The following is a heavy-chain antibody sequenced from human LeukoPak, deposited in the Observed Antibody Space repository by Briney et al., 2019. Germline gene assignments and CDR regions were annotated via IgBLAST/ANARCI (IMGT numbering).Heavy chain of an antibody. CDR3: ASGAVTIRVRNMDV. Sequence: AASVKVSCKASGGTFSSYAISWVRRAPGQGLEWMGGIIPIFGTANYAQKFQGRVTITADESTSTAYMELSSLRSEDTAVYYCASGAVTIRVRNMDVWGKGTTVTVSS. CDR2: IIPIFGTA. CDR1: GGTFSSYA. D-gene: IGHD4-11*01. V-gene: IGHV1-69*01. J-gene: IGHJ6*03.